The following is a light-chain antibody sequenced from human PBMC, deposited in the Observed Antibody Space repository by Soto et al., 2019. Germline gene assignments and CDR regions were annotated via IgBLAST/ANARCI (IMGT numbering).Light chain of an antibody. CDR3: SSYTSRRTLVV. CDR2: DVS. Sequence: QSALTQPASVSGSPGQSITISCTGTSSDVGGYNYVSWYQQHPGKAPKLMIHDVSNRPSGVSNRFSGSRAGNTASLTISGLQAEDEADYYCSSYTSRRTLVVFGGGTKLTVL. V-gene: IGLV2-14*01. J-gene: IGLJ2*01. CDR1: SSDVGGYNY.